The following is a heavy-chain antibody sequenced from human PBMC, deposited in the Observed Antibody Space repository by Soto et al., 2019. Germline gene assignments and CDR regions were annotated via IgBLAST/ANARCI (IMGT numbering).Heavy chain of an antibody. D-gene: IGHD1-1*01. CDR3: ARVNWNDAFLGCWFDP. Sequence: SETLSLTCTVSGGSISSGGYYWSWIRQHPGKGLEWIGYIYYSGSTYYNPSLKSRVTISVDTSKNQFSLKLSSVTAADTAVYYCARVNWNDAFLGCWFDPRGQRTLVTVSS. CDR2: IYYSGST. V-gene: IGHV4-31*03. CDR1: GGSISSGGYY. J-gene: IGHJ5*02.